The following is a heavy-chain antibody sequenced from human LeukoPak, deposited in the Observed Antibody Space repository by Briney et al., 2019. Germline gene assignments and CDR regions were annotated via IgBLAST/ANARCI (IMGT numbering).Heavy chain of an antibody. D-gene: IGHD3-10*01. CDR3: AKDKRAGAYGSGSSHC. Sequence: GGSLRLSCAASGFTFSSYAMSWVRQAPGKGLEWVSAISGSGGSTYYADSVKGRFTIPRDNSKNTLYLQMNSLRAEDTAVYYCAKDKRAGAYGSGSSHCWGQGTLVTVSS. CDR2: ISGSGGST. J-gene: IGHJ4*02. CDR1: GFTFSSYA. V-gene: IGHV3-23*01.